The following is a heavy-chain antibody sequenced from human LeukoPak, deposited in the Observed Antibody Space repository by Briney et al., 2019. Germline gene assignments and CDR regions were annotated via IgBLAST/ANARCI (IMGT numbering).Heavy chain of an antibody. D-gene: IGHD3-3*01. CDR3: ARDDTYYDFWSGYRDLDY. J-gene: IGHJ4*02. V-gene: IGHV1-69*04. Sequence: ASVKVSCTASGGTFSSYAISWVRQAPGQGLEWMGRIIPILGIANYAQKFQGRVTITADKSTSTAYMELSSLRSEDTAVYYCARDDTYYDFWSGYRDLDYWGQGTLVTVSS. CDR1: GGTFSSYA. CDR2: IIPILGIA.